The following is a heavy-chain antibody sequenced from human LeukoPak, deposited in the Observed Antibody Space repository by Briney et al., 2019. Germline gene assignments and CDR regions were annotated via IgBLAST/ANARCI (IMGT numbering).Heavy chain of an antibody. J-gene: IGHJ5*02. D-gene: IGHD4-17*01. CDR1: GGTFSSYA. CDR3: ARDHQSLTVTTTRFCFDP. Sequence: SVKVSCKASGGTFSSYAIGWVRQAPGQGLEWMGGIIPIFGTANYAQKFQGRVTITTDESTSTAYMELSSLRSEDTAVYYCARDHQSLTVTTTRFCFDPWGQGTLVTVSS. CDR2: IIPIFGTA. V-gene: IGHV1-69*05.